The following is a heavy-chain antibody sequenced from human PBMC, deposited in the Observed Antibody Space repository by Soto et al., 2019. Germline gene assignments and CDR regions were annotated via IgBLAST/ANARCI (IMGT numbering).Heavy chain of an antibody. Sequence: PSETLSLTCAVSGGSISSGGYSWSWIRPPPGKGLEWIGDIYHSGRTYYNPSLKSRVTISVDRSKNQFSLKLSSVTAADTAVYYRARVPDYWGQGTLVTVSS. J-gene: IGHJ4*02. V-gene: IGHV4-30-2*01. D-gene: IGHD2-2*01. CDR2: IYHSGRT. CDR3: ARVPDY. CDR1: GGSISSGGYS.